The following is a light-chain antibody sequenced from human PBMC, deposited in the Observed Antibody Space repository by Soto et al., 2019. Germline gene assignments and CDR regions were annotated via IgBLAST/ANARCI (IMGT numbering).Light chain of an antibody. V-gene: IGKV2-28*01. CDR1: QSLLHSNGYNY. CDR2: LGS. Sequence: DIVMTQSPLSLPVTPGEPASISCRSSQSLLHSNGYNYLDWYLQKPGQSPQLLIYLGSNRASGVPDRFSGSGSGTDFTLKISRVEAEDVGVYYCIQALQTPPNFGQGTRLEIK. CDR3: IQALQTPPN. J-gene: IGKJ5*01.